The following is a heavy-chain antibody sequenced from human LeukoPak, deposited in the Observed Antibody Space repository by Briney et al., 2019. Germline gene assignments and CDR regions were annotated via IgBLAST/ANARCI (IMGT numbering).Heavy chain of an antibody. Sequence: SETPSLTCTVSGGSISSYYWNWIRQPPGKGLEWIGFVHYSGSTNYNPFLKSRVTISVDISKNQFSLNLSSVTAADTAVYYCARARGGYGDYGSWFDPWGQGTLVPVSS. CDR1: GGSISSYY. CDR3: ARARGGYGDYGSWFDP. CDR2: VHYSGST. V-gene: IGHV4-59*01. D-gene: IGHD4-17*01. J-gene: IGHJ5*02.